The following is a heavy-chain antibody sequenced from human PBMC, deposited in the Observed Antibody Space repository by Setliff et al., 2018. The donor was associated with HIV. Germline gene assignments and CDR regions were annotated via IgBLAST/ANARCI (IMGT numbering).Heavy chain of an antibody. CDR3: ARHRDPPGTSWIYYYYYMDL. CDR1: GGSISSGSYY. CDR2: VYQSGST. V-gene: IGHV4-39*01. D-gene: IGHD6-13*01. J-gene: IGHJ6*03. Sequence: PSETLSLTCTVSGGSISSGSYYWGWIRQPPGKGLEWLGSVYQSGSTSYNPSLSSRLTISVDTSKNQVSLRLSSVTAADTGVYYCARHRDPPGTSWIYYYYYMDLWGEGTTVTVSS.